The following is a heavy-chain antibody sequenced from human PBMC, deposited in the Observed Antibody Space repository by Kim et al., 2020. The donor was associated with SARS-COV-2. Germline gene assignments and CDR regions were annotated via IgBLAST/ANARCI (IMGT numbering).Heavy chain of an antibody. V-gene: IGHV4-59*01. J-gene: IGHJ3*02. CDR3: ATLKGDYGDLDAFDI. CDR1: GGSISSYY. CDR2: IYYSGST. Sequence: SETPSLTCTVSGGSISSYYWSWIRQPPGKGLEWIGYIYYSGSTNYNPSLKSRVTISVDTSKNQFSLKLSSVTAADTAVYYCATLKGDYGDLDAFDIWGQGTMVTVSS. D-gene: IGHD4-17*01.